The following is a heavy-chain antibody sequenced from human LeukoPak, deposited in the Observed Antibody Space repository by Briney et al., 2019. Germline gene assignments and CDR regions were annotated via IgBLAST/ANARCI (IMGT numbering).Heavy chain of an antibody. CDR3: ARMYFDVWRNISESRYGMRV. CDR1: GFTLSNKY. V-gene: IGHV3-53*04. J-gene: IGHJ6*02. D-gene: IGHD3-3*01. Sequence: GGSLRLSCAPSGFTLSNKYMTWVRHAPGKGLEWVSDIYSGAGTDYAYTVKCRCTISRHNSKNTLYLQMNGLRTEDTAVYYCARMYFDVWRNISESRYGMRVWGQGTTVTVSS. CDR2: IYSGAGT.